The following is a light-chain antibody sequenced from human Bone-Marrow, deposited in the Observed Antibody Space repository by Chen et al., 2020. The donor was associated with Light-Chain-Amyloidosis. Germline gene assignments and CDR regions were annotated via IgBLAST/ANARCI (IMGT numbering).Light chain of an antibody. CDR1: SSDIGGNKY. J-gene: IGLJ3*02. CDR2: DVN. V-gene: IGLV2-14*03. CDR3: SSITDSTTWV. Sequence: QSALSQPASVSGSPGQSITISCTGSSSDIGGNKYVSWYQHYPGKAPRLMICDVNNRPSGVSNRFSGSRSGSTASLTISGLQAEDEAAYYCSSITDSTTWVFGGGTKVTVL.